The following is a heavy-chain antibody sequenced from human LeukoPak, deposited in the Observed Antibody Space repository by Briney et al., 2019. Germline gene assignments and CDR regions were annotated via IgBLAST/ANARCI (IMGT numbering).Heavy chain of an antibody. Sequence: ASLEASCKASGYTRTGYYVHWGRQAPGRGLGGMGWINPNGDGTKYAQNFQGRVTVTRDTSISTAYMELSRLRSDDMAVYYCARATCKTDCAGFDPWGQGTLVTVSS. D-gene: IGHD2-21*02. CDR2: INPNGDGT. J-gene: IGHJ5*02. CDR1: GYTRTGYY. V-gene: IGHV1-2*02. CDR3: ARATCKTDCAGFDP.